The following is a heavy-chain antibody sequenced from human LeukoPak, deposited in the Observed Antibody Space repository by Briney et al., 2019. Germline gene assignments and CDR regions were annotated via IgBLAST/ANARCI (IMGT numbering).Heavy chain of an antibody. J-gene: IGHJ6*02. CDR1: GFTFSSYE. V-gene: IGHV3-48*03. Sequence: GGSLRLSCAASGFTFSSYEMNWVRQAPGKGLEWVSYVSSSGRVIYYPDSVKGRFTISRDNAKSSLYLQMNSLRAEDTAVYYCARWHSIRAYDLGVQYSGMDVWGQGTTVTVSS. CDR3: ARWHSIRAYDLGVQYSGMDV. D-gene: IGHD2-8*01. CDR2: VSSSGRVI.